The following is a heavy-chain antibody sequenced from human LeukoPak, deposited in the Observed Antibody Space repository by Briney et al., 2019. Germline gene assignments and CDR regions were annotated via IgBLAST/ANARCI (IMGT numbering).Heavy chain of an antibody. CDR1: GFTFSSYW. CDR2: IKQDGSEK. D-gene: IGHD3-22*01. J-gene: IGHJ4*02. Sequence: GGSLRLSCAASGFTFSSYWMSWVRQAPGKGLEWVANIKQDGSEKYYVDSVKGRFTISRDNAKNSLYLQMNSLRAEDTAMYYCARYSRVPITLFDYWGQGTLVTVSS. V-gene: IGHV3-7*01. CDR3: ARYSRVPITLFDY.